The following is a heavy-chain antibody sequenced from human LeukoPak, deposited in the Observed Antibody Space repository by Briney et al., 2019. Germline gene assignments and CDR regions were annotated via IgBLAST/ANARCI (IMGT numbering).Heavy chain of an antibody. CDR1: GGSISSSSYY. CDR3: ASAYCGGDCTPYWYFDL. J-gene: IGHJ2*01. D-gene: IGHD2-21*02. CDR2: IYYSGST. Sequence: SETLSLTCTVSGGSISSSSYYWGWIRQPPGKGLEWIGSIYYSGSTYYNPSPKSRVTISVDTSKNQFSLKLSSVTAADTAVYYCASAYCGGDCTPYWYFDLWGRGTLVTVSS. V-gene: IGHV4-39*07.